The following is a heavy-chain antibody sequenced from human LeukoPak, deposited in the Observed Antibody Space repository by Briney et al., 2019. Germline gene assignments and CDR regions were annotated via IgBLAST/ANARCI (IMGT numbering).Heavy chain of an antibody. CDR2: IYYSGST. CDR3: ARGGTYYYDY. CDR1: GGSISSYY. J-gene: IGHJ4*02. Sequence: PSGTLSLTCTVSGGSISSYYWSWIRQPPGKGLEWIGYIYYSGSTNYNPSLKSRVTISVDTSKNQFSLKLSSVTAADTAAYYCARGGTYYYDYWRQGTLVTVSS. V-gene: IGHV4-59*01.